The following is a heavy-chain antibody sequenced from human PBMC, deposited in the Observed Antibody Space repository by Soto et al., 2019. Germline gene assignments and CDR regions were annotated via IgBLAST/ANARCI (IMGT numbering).Heavy chain of an antibody. J-gene: IGHJ3*02. CDR1: GYTFTGYY. Sequence: ASVKVSCKASGYTFTGYYMHWVRQAPGQGLEWMGWINPNSGGTNYAQKFQGWVTMTRDTSTSTAYMELSRLRSDDTAVYYCARAQGHADLVATIFAFDIWGQGTMVTVSS. CDR3: ARAQGHADLVATIFAFDI. CDR2: INPNSGGT. D-gene: IGHD5-12*01. V-gene: IGHV1-2*04.